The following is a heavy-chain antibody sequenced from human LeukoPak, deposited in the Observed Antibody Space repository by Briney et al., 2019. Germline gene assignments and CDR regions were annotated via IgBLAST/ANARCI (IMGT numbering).Heavy chain of an antibody. Sequence: ASVKVSCKASGYTFTGYYLHWVRQAPGQGLEWMGWINPNSGGTNSAQKFQGRVTMTRDTSISTAYMDLSRLRSDDTAVYYCAKEREDPYSPYDYWGQGTLVTVSS. D-gene: IGHD5-18*01. CDR3: AKEREDPYSPYDY. V-gene: IGHV1-2*02. CDR2: INPNSGGT. CDR1: GYTFTGYY. J-gene: IGHJ4*02.